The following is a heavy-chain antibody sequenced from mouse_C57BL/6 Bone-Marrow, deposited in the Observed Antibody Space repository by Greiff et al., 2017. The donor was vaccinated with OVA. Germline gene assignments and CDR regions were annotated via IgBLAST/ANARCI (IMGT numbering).Heavy chain of an antibody. CDR3: ARHITTVVATRYYFDY. CDR2: ISSGGSYT. V-gene: IGHV5-6*01. D-gene: IGHD1-1*01. Sequence: EVKLMESGGDLVKPGGSLKLSCAASGFTFSSYGMSWVRQTPDKRLEWVATISSGGSYTYYPDSVKGRFTISRDNAKNPLYLQMSSLKSEDTAMYYCARHITTVVATRYYFDYWGQGTTLTVSS. J-gene: IGHJ2*01. CDR1: GFTFSSYG.